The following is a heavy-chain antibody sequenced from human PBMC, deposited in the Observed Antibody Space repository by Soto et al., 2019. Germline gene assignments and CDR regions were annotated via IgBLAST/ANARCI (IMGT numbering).Heavy chain of an antibody. CDR3: ARGALVSYYYSGMEV. J-gene: IGHJ6*02. CDR2: IYPCDSDT. Sequence: GESLKISCKGSGYSFTSYWIGCVRQMPGKGLEWMGIIYPCDSDTRDSPSFQGQVTISADKSISTAYLQWSSLTASPTALSYCARGALVSYYYSGMEVWGPETTVTVSS. V-gene: IGHV5-51*01. CDR1: GYSFTSYW. D-gene: IGHD6-6*01.